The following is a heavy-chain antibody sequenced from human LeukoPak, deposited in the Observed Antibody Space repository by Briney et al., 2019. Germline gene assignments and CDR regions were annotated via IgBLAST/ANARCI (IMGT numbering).Heavy chain of an antibody. Sequence: SETLSLTCAVYGGSFSGYYWSWIRQPPGKGLEWIGEINHSGSANYNPSLKSRVTISVDTSKNQFSLKLSSVTAADTAVYYCARALHPGIAAAGYFDYWGQGTLVTVSS. J-gene: IGHJ4*02. CDR2: INHSGSA. D-gene: IGHD6-13*01. CDR3: ARALHPGIAAAGYFDY. V-gene: IGHV4-34*01. CDR1: GGSFSGYY.